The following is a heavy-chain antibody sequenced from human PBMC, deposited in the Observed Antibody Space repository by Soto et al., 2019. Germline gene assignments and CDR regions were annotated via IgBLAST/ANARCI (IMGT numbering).Heavy chain of an antibody. CDR2: ISWNSGGI. CDR1: GFTFAYFG. Sequence: PGGSLRLSCAASGFTFAYFGMHWVRQAQGKGLEWVSGISWNSGGIGYADSVKGRFTISRDNAKNSLSLQMNSLRAEDTALYYCVKDSYGSGYSRPHFDYWGQGALVTVSS. CDR3: VKDSYGSGYSRPHFDY. D-gene: IGHD3-3*01. V-gene: IGHV3-9*01. J-gene: IGHJ4*02.